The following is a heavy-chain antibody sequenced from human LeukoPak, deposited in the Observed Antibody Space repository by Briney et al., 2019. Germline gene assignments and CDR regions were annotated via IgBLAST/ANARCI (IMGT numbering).Heavy chain of an antibody. CDR1: GFTFSSYG. D-gene: IGHD3-10*01. CDR3: AKRTLVRGVQFDAFDI. CDR2: ILYDGSIR. J-gene: IGHJ3*02. Sequence: PGGSLRLSCAASGFTFSSYGMHWVRQAPGKGLEWVAFILYDGSIRYYADSVRGRFTISRDNSKNTLFLQMNSLRAEDTAVYYCAKRTLVRGVQFDAFDIWGQGTMVTVSS. V-gene: IGHV3-30*02.